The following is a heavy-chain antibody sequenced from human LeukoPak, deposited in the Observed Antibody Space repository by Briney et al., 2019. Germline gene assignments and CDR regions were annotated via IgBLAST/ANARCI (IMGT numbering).Heavy chain of an antibody. Sequence: SGPTLVKPTQTLTLTCTFSGFSLSTSGVGVGWIRQPPGKALEWLALIYWDDDKRYSPSLKSRLTITGDTSRNQVVLTMTNMDPVDTATYYCAHTIMFRGLIRWFDPWGQGTLVTVSS. V-gene: IGHV2-5*02. CDR1: GFSLSTSGVG. D-gene: IGHD3-10*01. J-gene: IGHJ5*02. CDR2: IYWDDDK. CDR3: AHTIMFRGLIRWFDP.